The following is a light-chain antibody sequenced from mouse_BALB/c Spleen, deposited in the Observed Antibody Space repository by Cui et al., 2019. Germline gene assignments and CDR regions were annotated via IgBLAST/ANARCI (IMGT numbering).Light chain of an antibody. CDR2: DTS. J-gene: IGKJ1*01. CDR3: QQWSSYPRT. V-gene: IGKV4-55*01. Sequence: QIVLTQSPAIMSASPGEKVTMTCSASSSVSYMYWYQQKPGSSPRLLIYDTSNLASCVPVRFSGSGSGTSYSLTISRMEAEDAATYYCQQWSSYPRTFGGGTKLEIK. CDR1: SSVSY.